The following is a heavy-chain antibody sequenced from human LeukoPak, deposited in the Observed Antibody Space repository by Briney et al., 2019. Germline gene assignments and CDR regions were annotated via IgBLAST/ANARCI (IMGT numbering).Heavy chain of an antibody. CDR2: ISWNSGYI. J-gene: IGHJ4*02. CDR1: GFPFDDYA. CDR3: TIEDVRILGGIDH. Sequence: GRSLRLSCALSGFPFDDYAMHWVRQAPGKGLEWVSGISWNSGYIGYADSVKGRFTSSRDKPKNSLFLQMNSLRADDTALYYCTIEDVRILGGIDHWGQGTLVTVSP. D-gene: IGHD3-3*01. V-gene: IGHV3-9*01.